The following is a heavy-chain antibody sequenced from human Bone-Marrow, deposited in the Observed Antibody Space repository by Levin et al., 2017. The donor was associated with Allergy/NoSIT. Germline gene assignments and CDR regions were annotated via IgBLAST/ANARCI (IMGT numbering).Heavy chain of an antibody. D-gene: IGHD6-6*01. CDR2: IYSGGAT. V-gene: IGHV3-53*01. Sequence: SCAASGFSISINYMTWVRRAPGKGLEWVSMIYSGGATYYADSVKGRFTISRDDSKNTMYLQMNSLRDEDTAIYYCARGASSSSSYGLDVWGQGTTVTVSS. J-gene: IGHJ6*02. CDR3: ARGASSSSSYGLDV. CDR1: GFSISINY.